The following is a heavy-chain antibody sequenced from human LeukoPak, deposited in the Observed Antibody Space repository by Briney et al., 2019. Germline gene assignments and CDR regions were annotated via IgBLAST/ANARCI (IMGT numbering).Heavy chain of an antibody. D-gene: IGHD6-19*01. V-gene: IGHV4-59*01. CDR3: ARVTWSSGRDY. CDR1: GGSISSYY. Sequence: SETLSLTCTVSGGSISSYYWSWIRQPPGKGLEWIGYIYYSGSTNYNPSLKSRVTISVDTSKNQFSLKLSSVTAADTAVYYCARVTWSSGRDYWGQGTLVTVSS. CDR2: IYYSGST. J-gene: IGHJ4*02.